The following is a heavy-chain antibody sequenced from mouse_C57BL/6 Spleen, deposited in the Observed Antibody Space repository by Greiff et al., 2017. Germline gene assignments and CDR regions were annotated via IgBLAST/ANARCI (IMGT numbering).Heavy chain of an antibody. CDR1: GFTFSDYG. CDR2: ISSGSSTI. Sequence: DVQLVESGGGLVKPGGSLKLSCAASGFTFSDYGMHWVRQAPEKGLEWVAYISSGSSTIYYADTVKGRFTISRDNAKNTLFLQMTSLRSEDTAMYYCARSYSNYCYFDVWGTGTTVTVSS. J-gene: IGHJ1*03. V-gene: IGHV5-17*01. D-gene: IGHD2-5*01. CDR3: ARSYSNYCYFDV.